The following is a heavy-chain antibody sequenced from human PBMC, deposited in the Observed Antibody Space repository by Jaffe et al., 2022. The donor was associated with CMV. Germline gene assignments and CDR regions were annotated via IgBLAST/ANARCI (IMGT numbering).Heavy chain of an antibody. CDR2: IGTVGDT. Sequence: EVLLLESGGGLIQPGGSLTLSCAASGFTFSNSAMSWVRQPPGKGLEWVSTIGTVGDTYYAGSVGGRFTISRDNSKSTLFLHMNRLRAADTALYYCAKSATNAPGGGYWGRGTLVTVSS. CDR1: GFTFSNSA. CDR3: AKSATNAPGGGY. J-gene: IGHJ4*02. V-gene: IGHV3-23*01. D-gene: IGHD3-16*01.